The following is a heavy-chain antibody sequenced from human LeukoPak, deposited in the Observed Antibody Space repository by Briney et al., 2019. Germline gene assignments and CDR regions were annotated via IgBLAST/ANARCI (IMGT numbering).Heavy chain of an antibody. J-gene: IGHJ4*02. CDR3: ASDRSGNYEFDY. V-gene: IGHV1-46*01. D-gene: IGHD1-7*01. CDR1: GYTFTSYY. CDR2: INPSGGST. Sequence: ASVMVSCKASGYTFTSYYMHWVRQAPGQGLEWMGIINPSGGSTSYAQKFQGRVTMTRDTSTSTVYMELSSLRSEDTAVYYCASDRSGNYEFDYWGQGTLVTVSS.